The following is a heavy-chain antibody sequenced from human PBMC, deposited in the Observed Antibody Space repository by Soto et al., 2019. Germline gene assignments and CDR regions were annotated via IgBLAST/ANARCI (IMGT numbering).Heavy chain of an antibody. J-gene: IGHJ3*02. D-gene: IGHD4-17*01. CDR1: GYTFTGYH. CDR2: INPNSGGT. Sequence: ASVKVSCKASGYTFTGYHMHWVRQAPGQGLEWMGWINPNSGGTNYAQKFQGWVTMTRDTSISTAYMELSRLRSDDTAVYYCARSPATTVTSNFGYAFDIWGQGTMVTVSS. V-gene: IGHV1-2*04. CDR3: ARSPATTVTSNFGYAFDI.